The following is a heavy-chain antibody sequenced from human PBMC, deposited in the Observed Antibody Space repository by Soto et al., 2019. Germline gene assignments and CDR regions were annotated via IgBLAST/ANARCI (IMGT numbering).Heavy chain of an antibody. V-gene: IGHV3-23*01. D-gene: IGHD2-15*01. Sequence: EVQLLESGGGLVQPGGSLRLSCAASGFTFSSYAMSWVRQAPGKGLEWVSAISGSGGSTYYADSVKGRFTISRDNSKNTLYLQMNSLRAEDTAVYYCAKDMGYCSGGSCTVDYWGQGTLVTVSS. CDR3: AKDMGYCSGGSCTVDY. CDR2: ISGSGGST. J-gene: IGHJ4*02. CDR1: GFTFSSYA.